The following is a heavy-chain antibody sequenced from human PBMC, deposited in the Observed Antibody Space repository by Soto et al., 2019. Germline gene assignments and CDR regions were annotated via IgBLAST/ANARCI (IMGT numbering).Heavy chain of an antibody. J-gene: IGHJ6*03. CDR3: AKAYFTDYGESYYYYYMDV. Sequence: GGSLRLSCAASGFTFSSYAMSWVRQAPGKGLEWVSAISGSGGSTYYADSVKGRFTISRDNSKNTLYLQMNSLRAEDTAVYYCAKAYFTDYGESYYYYYMDVWGKGTTVTVSS. CDR1: GFTFSSYA. V-gene: IGHV3-23*01. D-gene: IGHD4-17*01. CDR2: ISGSGGST.